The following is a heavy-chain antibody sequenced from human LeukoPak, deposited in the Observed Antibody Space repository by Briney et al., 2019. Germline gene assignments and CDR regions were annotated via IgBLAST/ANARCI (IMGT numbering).Heavy chain of an antibody. CDR2: IKQDGSET. CDR3: ARDWTTVTLYYYYYYGMDI. J-gene: IGHJ6*02. V-gene: IGHV3-7*01. D-gene: IGHD4-11*01. CDR1: GFTFSRYW. Sequence: PGGSLRLSYAASGFTFSRYWMSWVRQAPRKGLEWVANIKQDGSETYYVDSVKGRFTISRDNAKNSLYLQMNSLRAEDTVVYYCARDWTTVTLYYYYYYGMDIWGQGTTVTVSS.